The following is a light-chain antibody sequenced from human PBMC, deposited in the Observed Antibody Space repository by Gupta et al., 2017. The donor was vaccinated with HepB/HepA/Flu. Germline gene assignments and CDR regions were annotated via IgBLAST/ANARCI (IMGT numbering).Light chain of an antibody. CDR3: REWDRRTEV. CDR1: TLGDKF. V-gene: IGLV3-1*01. J-gene: IGLJ1*01. CDR2: QDN. Sequence: SFELTQPPSVSVSPGQTASITCSGDTLGDKFASWYQQKPGQSPVFGIYQDNKRPSGVPERVSGSNSGNTENMTISGTQAMEESDYYCREWDRRTEVFGTGTKVTVL.